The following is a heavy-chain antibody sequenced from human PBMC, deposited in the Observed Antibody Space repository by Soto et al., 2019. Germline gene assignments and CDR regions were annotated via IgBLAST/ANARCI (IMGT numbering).Heavy chain of an antibody. D-gene: IGHD1-1*01. V-gene: IGHV1-18*01. J-gene: IGHJ4*02. CDR3: ARGRYGDC. CDR1: GYAFTTYG. Sequence: QVHLVQSGAEVKKPGASVKVSCKGSGYAFTTYGITWVRQAPGQGLEWMGWISAHNGNTNYAQKLQGRVTVTRDRSTSTAYMELRSLGSDGTAVYYCARGRYGDCWGQGALVTVSS. CDR2: ISAHNGNT.